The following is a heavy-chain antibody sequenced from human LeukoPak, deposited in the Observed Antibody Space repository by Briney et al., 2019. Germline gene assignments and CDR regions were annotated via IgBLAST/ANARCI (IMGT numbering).Heavy chain of an antibody. D-gene: IGHD6-19*01. CDR3: ARGIYVAVAGQGDFDY. CDR1: GYTFTGYY. V-gene: IGHV1-2*02. Sequence: GASVKVSCKASGYTFTGYYMHWVRQAPGQGLEWMGWINPNTGGTNSAQKFQGRVTMTRDTAISTAYMELSRLRSDDTAIYYCARGIYVAVAGQGDFDYWGQGTLVTVSS. CDR2: INPNTGGT. J-gene: IGHJ4*02.